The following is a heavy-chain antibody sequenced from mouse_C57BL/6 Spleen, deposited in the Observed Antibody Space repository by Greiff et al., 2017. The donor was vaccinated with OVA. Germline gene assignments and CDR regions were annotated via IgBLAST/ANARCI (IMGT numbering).Heavy chain of an antibody. J-gene: IGHJ2*01. Sequence: VQLQQPGAELVKPGASVKLSCKASGYTFTSYWMHWVKQRPGQGLEWIGMIHPNSGSTNYNEKFKSKATLTVDKSSSTAYMQLSSLTSEAAAVYYCASEEYYFDYWGQGTTLTVSS. V-gene: IGHV1-64*01. CDR1: GYTFTSYW. CDR3: ASEEYYFDY. CDR2: IHPNSGST.